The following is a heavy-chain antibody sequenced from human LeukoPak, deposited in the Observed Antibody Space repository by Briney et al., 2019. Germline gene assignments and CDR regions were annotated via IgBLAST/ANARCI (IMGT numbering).Heavy chain of an antibody. CDR3: GNLD. V-gene: IGHV3-74*01. J-gene: IGHJ4*02. CDR1: EFTFW. Sequence: PGGSPRLSCAASEFTFWMHWVRQAPGKGLVWVSQINGDGSSTSYADSVKGRFTISRDNAKNTLYLQMNSLRAEDTAVYYCGNLDWGQGTLVTVSS. CDR2: INGDGSST.